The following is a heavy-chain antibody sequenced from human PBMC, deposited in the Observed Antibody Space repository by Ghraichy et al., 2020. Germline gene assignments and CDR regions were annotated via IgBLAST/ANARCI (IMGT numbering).Heavy chain of an antibody. CDR3: ARGSSEGYYYYYMDV. D-gene: IGHD2-2*01. Sequence: SETLSLTCTVSGDSVSSGSYYWSWIRQPPGKGLEWIGYSYYSVSTNYNPSLKSRVTISVDTSKNQISLKLTSVTAADTAVYYCARGSSEGYYYYYMDVWGKGTTVTISS. J-gene: IGHJ6*03. CDR2: SYYSVST. CDR1: GDSVSSGSYY. V-gene: IGHV4-61*01.